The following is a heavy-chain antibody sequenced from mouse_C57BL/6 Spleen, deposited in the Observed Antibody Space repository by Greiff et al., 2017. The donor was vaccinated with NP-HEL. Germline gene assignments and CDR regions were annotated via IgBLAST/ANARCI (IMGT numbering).Heavy chain of an antibody. CDR1: GFTFSSYG. V-gene: IGHV5-6*01. D-gene: IGHD3-3*01. CDR3: ARQGDEDWYFDV. J-gene: IGHJ1*03. CDR2: ISSGGSYT. Sequence: EVQRVESGGDLVKPGGSLKLSCAASGFTFSSYGMSWVRQTPDKRLEWVATISSGGSYTYYPDSVKGRFTISRDNAKNTLYLQMSSLKSEDTAMYYCARQGDEDWYFDVWGTGTTVTVSS.